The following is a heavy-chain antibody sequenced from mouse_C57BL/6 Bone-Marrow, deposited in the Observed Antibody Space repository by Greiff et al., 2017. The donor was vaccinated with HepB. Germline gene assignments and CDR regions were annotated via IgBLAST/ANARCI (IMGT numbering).Heavy chain of an antibody. Sequence: EVKLMESGPGLVKPSQSLSLTCSVTGYSITSGYYWNWIRQFPGNKLEWMGYISYDGSNNYNPSLKNRISITRDTSKNQFVLKLNSVTTEDTATYYCARGQNFPAYWGQGTLVTVSA. CDR1: GYSITSGYY. D-gene: IGHD6-1*01. V-gene: IGHV3-6*01. CDR2: ISYDGSN. CDR3: ARGQNFPAY. J-gene: IGHJ3*01.